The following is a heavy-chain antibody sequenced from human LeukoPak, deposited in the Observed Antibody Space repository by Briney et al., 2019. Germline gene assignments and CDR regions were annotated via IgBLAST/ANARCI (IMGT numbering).Heavy chain of an antibody. D-gene: IGHD3-10*01. CDR1: GFTFSSYW. Sequence: GGSLRLSCAASGFTFSSYWMSWVRQAPGKGLEWVANIKQDGSEKYYVDSVKGRFTISRDNAKNSLYLQMNSLRAEDTAVYYCARDATLLLWFGELVFDYWGQGTLATVSS. J-gene: IGHJ4*02. V-gene: IGHV3-7*03. CDR3: ARDATLLLWFGELVFDY. CDR2: IKQDGSEK.